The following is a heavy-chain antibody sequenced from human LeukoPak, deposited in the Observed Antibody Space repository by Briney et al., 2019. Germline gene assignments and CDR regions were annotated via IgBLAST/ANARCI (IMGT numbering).Heavy chain of an antibody. V-gene: IGHV4-30-2*01. CDR2: IYHSGST. D-gene: IGHD6-13*01. CDR1: GGSISSGGYS. J-gene: IGHJ4*02. CDR3: AKDLRIAAAGTYFDY. Sequence: PSQTLSLTCAVSGGSISSGGYSWSWIRQPPGKGLEWIGYIYHSGSTYYNPSLKSRVTISVDRSKNQFSLKLSSVTAADTAVYYCAKDLRIAAAGTYFDYWGQGTLVTVSS.